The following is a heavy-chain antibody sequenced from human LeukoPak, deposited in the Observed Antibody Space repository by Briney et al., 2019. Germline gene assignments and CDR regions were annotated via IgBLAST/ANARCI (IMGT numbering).Heavy chain of an antibody. CDR1: GYSFTNYW. Sequence: GESLKTSCKGSGYSFTNYWIGWVRQMPGKGLEWMGIIYPGDSTTKYSPSFEGQVLISVDKSISTAYPHWGSLKASDTAMYFCARRGYSPSDVVDVWGQGTMVTVS. CDR2: IYPGDSTT. V-gene: IGHV5-51*01. D-gene: IGHD3-22*01. CDR3: ARRGYSPSDVVDV. J-gene: IGHJ3*01.